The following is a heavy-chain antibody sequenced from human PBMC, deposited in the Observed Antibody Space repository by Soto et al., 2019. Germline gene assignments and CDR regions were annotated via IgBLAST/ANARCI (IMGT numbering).Heavy chain of an antibody. V-gene: IGHV3-33*01. CDR2: IWYDGSNK. Sequence: QVQLVESGGGVVQPGRSLRLSCAASGFTFSSYGMHWVRQAPGKGLEWVAVIWYDGSNKYYADSVKGRFTISRDNSKNTLYLQMNSLRAEDTAVYYCAREREIVVAVAATRPSWDWGQGTLVTVSS. D-gene: IGHD2-15*01. CDR1: GFTFSSYG. CDR3: AREREIVVAVAATRPSWD. J-gene: IGHJ4*02.